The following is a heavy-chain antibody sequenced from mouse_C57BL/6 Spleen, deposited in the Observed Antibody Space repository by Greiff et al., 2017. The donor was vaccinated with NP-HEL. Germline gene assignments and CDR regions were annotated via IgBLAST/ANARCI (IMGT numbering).Heavy chain of an antibody. J-gene: IGHJ1*03. CDR1: GYTFTDYY. CDR2: INPNNGGT. Sequence: EVQLQQSGPELVKPGASVKISCKASGYTFTDYYMNWVKQSHGKSLEWIGDINPNNGGTSYNQKFKGKATLTVDKSSSTAYMELRSLTSEDSAVYYCARWDVYSDVWGTGTTVTVSS. V-gene: IGHV1-26*01. D-gene: IGHD4-1*01. CDR3: ARWDVYSDV.